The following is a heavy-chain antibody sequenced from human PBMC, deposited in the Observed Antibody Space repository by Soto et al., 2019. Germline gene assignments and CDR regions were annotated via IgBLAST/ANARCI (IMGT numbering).Heavy chain of an antibody. V-gene: IGHV4-30-4*01. D-gene: IGHD6-6*01. Sequence: PSETLSLTCTVSGGSISSGDYYWSWLRQPPGKGLEWIGYIYYSGSTYYNPSLKSRVTISVDTSKNQFSLKLSSVTAADTAVYYCAREATIAASLDSWGKGTLVTVAS. CDR3: AREATIAASLDS. CDR1: GGSISSGDYY. J-gene: IGHJ4*02. CDR2: IYYSGST.